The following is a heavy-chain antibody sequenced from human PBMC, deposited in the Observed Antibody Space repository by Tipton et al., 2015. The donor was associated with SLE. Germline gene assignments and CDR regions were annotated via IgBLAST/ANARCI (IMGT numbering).Heavy chain of an antibody. D-gene: IGHD3-22*01. CDR3: ARETMMGLSGIDY. Sequence: TLSLTCTVSGGSISSSPYYWGWVRQPPGKGLEWIGSVYYTGNTYYNPSLKSRVTISVDTSKNQFSLKLSSVTAADTAVYYCARETMMGLSGIDYWGQGTLVTVSS. V-gene: IGHV4-39*07. CDR2: VYYTGNT. CDR1: GGSISSSPYY. J-gene: IGHJ4*02.